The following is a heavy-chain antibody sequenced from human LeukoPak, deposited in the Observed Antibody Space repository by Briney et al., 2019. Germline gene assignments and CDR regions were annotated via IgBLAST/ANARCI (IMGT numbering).Heavy chain of an antibody. D-gene: IGHD1-26*01. CDR2: IYYSGST. J-gene: IGHJ6*02. V-gene: IGHV4-59*08. CDR3: ARHPIGSTPYYYYYGMDV. CDR1: GGSISSYY. Sequence: SETLSLTCTVSGGSISSYYWSWIRQPPGKGLVWIGYIYYSGSTNSNPSLKSRVTISVDTSKNQFSLKLSSVTAADTAVYYCARHPIGSTPYYYYYGMDVWGQGTTVTVSS.